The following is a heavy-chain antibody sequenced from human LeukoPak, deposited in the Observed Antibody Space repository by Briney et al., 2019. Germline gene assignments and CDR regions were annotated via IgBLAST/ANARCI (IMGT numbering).Heavy chain of an antibody. V-gene: IGHV4-39*01. D-gene: IGHD3-22*01. CDR2: IYYSGST. Sequence: PSETLSLTCTVSGGSISSSSYYWGWIRQPPGKGLEWIGSIYYSGSTYYNPSLKSRVTISVDTSKNQFSLKLSSVTAADTAVYYCARTYYYDSSGYYPRTFDYWGQGTLVTVSS. J-gene: IGHJ4*02. CDR3: ARTYYYDSSGYYPRTFDY. CDR1: GGSISSSSYY.